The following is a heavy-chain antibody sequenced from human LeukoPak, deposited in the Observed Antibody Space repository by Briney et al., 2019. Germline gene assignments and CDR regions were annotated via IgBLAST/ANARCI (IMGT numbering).Heavy chain of an antibody. D-gene: IGHD2-2*01. J-gene: IGHJ6*04. Sequence: GGSLRLSCAASGFTFCSYWMHWVRQAPGKGLVWVSRINSDGSSTSYADSVKGRFTISRDNAKNSLFLLMNSLRAEDTAVYYCVPAAMNVWGKGTKVTVSS. CDR1: GFTFCSYW. CDR3: VPAAMNV. CDR2: INSDGSST. V-gene: IGHV3-74*01.